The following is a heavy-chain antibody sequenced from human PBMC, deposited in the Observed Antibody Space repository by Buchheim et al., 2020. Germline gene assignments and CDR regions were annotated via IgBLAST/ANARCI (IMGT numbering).Heavy chain of an antibody. J-gene: IGHJ6*02. V-gene: IGHV4-30-4*01. CDR3: ARDRMKVRGVINYYYGMDV. Sequence: QVQLQESGPGLVKPSQTLSLTCTVSDGSISSGDYYWSWIRQPPGKGLEWIGYVYYSGSTYYNPSLKSRVIISLDTSKNQFSLKLSSVTAADTAVYYCARDRMKVRGVINYYYGMDVWGQGTT. D-gene: IGHD3-10*01. CDR2: VYYSGST. CDR1: DGSISSGDYY.